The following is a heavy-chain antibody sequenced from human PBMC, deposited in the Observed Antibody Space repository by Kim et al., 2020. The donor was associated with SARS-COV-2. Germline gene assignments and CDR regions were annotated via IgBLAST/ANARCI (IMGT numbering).Heavy chain of an antibody. V-gene: IGHV1-69*13. CDR3: ARDLAIGGQEQHLSASYFDY. J-gene: IGHJ4*02. D-gene: IGHD6-13*01. CDR2: IIPIFGTA. Sequence: SVKVSCKASGGTFSSYAISWVRQAPGQGLEWMGGIIPIFGTANYAQKFQGRVTITADESTSTAYMELSSLRSEDTAVYYCARDLAIGGQEQHLSASYFDYWGQGTLVTVSS. CDR1: GGTFSSYA.